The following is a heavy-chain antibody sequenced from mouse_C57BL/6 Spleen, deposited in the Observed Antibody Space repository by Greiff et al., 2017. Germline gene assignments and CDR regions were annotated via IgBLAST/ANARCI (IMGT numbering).Heavy chain of an antibody. V-gene: IGHV8-12*01. J-gene: IGHJ3*01. Sequence: QVTLKVSGPGILQSSQTLSLTCSFSGFSLSTSGVGVSWIRQPSGKGLEWLARIYWDADKRYNPALKRRLTISKDTSRNQVFLKITSVDTADTATYYCARSSLYDFWFAYWGQGTLVTVSA. D-gene: IGHD2-3*01. CDR2: IYWDADK. CDR3: ARSSLYDFWFAY. CDR1: GFSLSTSGVG.